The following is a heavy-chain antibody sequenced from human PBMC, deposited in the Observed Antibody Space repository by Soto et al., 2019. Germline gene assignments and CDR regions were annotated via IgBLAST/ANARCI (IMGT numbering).Heavy chain of an antibody. J-gene: IGHJ5*02. D-gene: IGHD6-6*01. Sequence: SQTLSLPCAITGDSVSSNSAAWNWIRQSPSRGLEWLGRTYYRSKWYNDYAVSVKSRLTINPDTSKTQFSLQLNSVTPEDTAVYYCARESIAARHAWFDPWGQGTLVTVSS. CDR3: ARESIAARHAWFDP. CDR1: GDSVSSNSAA. CDR2: TYYRSKWYN. V-gene: IGHV6-1*01.